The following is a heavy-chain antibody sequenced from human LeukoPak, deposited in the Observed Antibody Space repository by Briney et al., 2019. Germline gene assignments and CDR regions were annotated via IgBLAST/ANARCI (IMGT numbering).Heavy chain of an antibody. CDR1: GGSISSGSYY. D-gene: IGHD4-11*01. CDR2: IYTSGST. Sequence: SQTLSLTCTVSGGSISSGSYYWSWIRQPAGKGLEWIGRIYTSGSTNYNPSLKSRVTISVDTSKNQFSLKLSSVTAADTAVYYCARASGTVTTGPPYYYYYMDVWGKGTTVTVSS. V-gene: IGHV4-61*02. J-gene: IGHJ6*03. CDR3: ARASGTVTTGPPYYYYYMDV.